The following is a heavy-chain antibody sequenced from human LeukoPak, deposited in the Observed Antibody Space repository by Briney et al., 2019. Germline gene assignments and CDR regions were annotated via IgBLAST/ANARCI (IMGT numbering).Heavy chain of an antibody. V-gene: IGHV1-24*01. CDR3: ATDQEWVVAGGFDY. CDR2: FDPEDGET. J-gene: IGHJ4*02. CDR1: GYTLTELS. D-gene: IGHD6-19*01. Sequence: ASVKVSCKVSGYTLTELSMHWVRQAPGKGLEWMGGFDPEDGETIYAQKSQGRVTMTEDTSTDTAYMELSSLRSEDTAVYYCATDQEWVVAGGFDYWGQGTLVTVSS.